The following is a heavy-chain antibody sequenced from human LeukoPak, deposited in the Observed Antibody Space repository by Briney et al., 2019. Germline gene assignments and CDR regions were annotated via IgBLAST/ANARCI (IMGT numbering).Heavy chain of an antibody. J-gene: IGHJ4*02. CDR2: ISGSGGDT. D-gene: IGHD1-26*01. CDR3: AKKGATTGDFDY. CDR1: GFTFSNFL. V-gene: IGHV3-23*01. Sequence: GGSLRLSCAASGFTFSNFLMTWVRQAPGKGPEWVSAISGSGGDTYYADSVKGRFTISRDNSKNTLYLQMNSLRAEDTTVYYCAKKGATTGDFDYWGQGTLVTVSS.